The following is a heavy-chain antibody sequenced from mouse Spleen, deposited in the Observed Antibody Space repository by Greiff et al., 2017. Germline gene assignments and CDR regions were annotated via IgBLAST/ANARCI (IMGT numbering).Heavy chain of an antibody. CDR3: ARDGSSFLDY. Sequence: EVQGVESGGGLVKPGGSLKLSCAASGFTFSSYAMSWVRQTPEKRLEWVATISSGGSYTYYPDSVKGRFTISRDNAKNTLYLQMSSLRSEDTAMYYCARDGSSFLDYWGQGTTLTVSS. J-gene: IGHJ2*01. V-gene: IGHV5-9-3*01. CDR1: GFTFSSYA. CDR2: ISSGGSYT. D-gene: IGHD1-1*01.